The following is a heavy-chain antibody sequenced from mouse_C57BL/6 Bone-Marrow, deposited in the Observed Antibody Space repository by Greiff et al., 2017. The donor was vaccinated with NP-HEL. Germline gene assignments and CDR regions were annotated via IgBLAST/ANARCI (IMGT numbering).Heavy chain of an antibody. Sequence: VHLVESGPGLVAPSQSLSITCTVSGFSLTSYGVHWVRQPPGKGLEWLVVIWSDGSTTYNSALKSRLSISKDNSKSQVFLKMNSLQTDDTAMYYCARQTYGNYVYYAMDYWGQGTSVTVSS. CDR1: GFSLTSYG. CDR3: ARQTYGNYVYYAMDY. D-gene: IGHD2-1*01. J-gene: IGHJ4*01. V-gene: IGHV2-6-1*01. CDR2: IWSDGST.